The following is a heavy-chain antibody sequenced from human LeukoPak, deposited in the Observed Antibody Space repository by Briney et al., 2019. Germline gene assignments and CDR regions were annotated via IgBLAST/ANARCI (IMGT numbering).Heavy chain of an antibody. V-gene: IGHV4-39*07. D-gene: IGHD3-3*01. CDR1: GGSISSSSYY. CDR3: ARSYDFWSGYDFDY. CDR2: IYYSGST. Sequence: SETLSLTCTVSGGSISSSSYYWGWIRQPPGKGLEWIGSIYYSGSTNYNPTLKSRVTISVDTSKNQFSLKLSSVTAADTAVYYCARSYDFWSGYDFDYWGQGTLVTVSS. J-gene: IGHJ4*02.